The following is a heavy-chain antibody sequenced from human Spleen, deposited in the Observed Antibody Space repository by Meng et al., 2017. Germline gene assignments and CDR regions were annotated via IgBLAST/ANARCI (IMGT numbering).Heavy chain of an antibody. CDR3: ASARISAAGPFDP. CDR1: GFSFMSYA. D-gene: IGHD6-13*01. CDR2: ISSDGSDK. J-gene: IGHJ5*02. V-gene: IGHV3-30*03. Sequence: QVQLVESGGGVVQPGRSLRLSCAASGFSFMSYAMHWVRQAPGKGLEWVAVISSDGSDKYYAGSVKGRFTSSRDNTKNTLYLQMNSLRAEDTAVYYCASARISAAGPFDPWGQGTLVTVSS.